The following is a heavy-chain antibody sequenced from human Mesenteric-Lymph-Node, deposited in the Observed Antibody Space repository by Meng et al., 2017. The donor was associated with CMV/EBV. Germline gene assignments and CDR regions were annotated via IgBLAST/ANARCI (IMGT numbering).Heavy chain of an antibody. J-gene: IGHJ4*02. CDR1: GFIVSSNY. V-gene: IGHV3-53*01. D-gene: IGHD5-12*01. Sequence: GESLKISCAASGFIVSSNYMSWVRQAPGKGLEWVSVIYTGGTTYYADSVRGRFTISRDNSKNTLYLQMNSLRAEDTAVYYCAKGRDIVATSWDYWGQGTLVTVSS. CDR3: AKGRDIVATSWDY. CDR2: IYTGGTT.